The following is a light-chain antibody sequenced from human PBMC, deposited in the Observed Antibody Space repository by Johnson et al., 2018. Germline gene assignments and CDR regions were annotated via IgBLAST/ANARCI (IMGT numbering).Light chain of an antibody. CDR1: SSNIGNNY. CDR3: GTWDSSLSAGNV. V-gene: IGLV1-51*02. J-gene: IGLJ1*01. CDR2: ENN. Sequence: QSVLTQPPSVSAAPGQKVTISCSGSSSNIGNNYVSWYQQLPGTAPKLLIYENNKRPSGIPDRFSGSKSGTSATLGINGLQTGDEADYYCGTWDSSLSAGNVFGTATKVSVL.